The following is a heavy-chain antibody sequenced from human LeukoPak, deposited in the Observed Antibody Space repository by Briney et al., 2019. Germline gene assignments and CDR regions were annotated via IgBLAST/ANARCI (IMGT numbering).Heavy chain of an antibody. D-gene: IGHD3-9*01. Sequence: ASVKVSCKASGYTFTSYYMHWVRQAPGQGLEWMGIINPSGGSTSYAQKFQGRVTMTRDTFTSTVYMELSSLRSEDTAVYYCARELPILTGYYSPHFDYWGQGTLVTVSS. CDR3: ARELPILTGYYSPHFDY. V-gene: IGHV1-46*03. CDR2: INPSGGST. CDR1: GYTFTSYY. J-gene: IGHJ4*02.